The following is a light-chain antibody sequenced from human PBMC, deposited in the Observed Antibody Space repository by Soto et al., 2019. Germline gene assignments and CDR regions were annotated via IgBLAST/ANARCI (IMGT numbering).Light chain of an antibody. CDR1: NPNIGINS. J-gene: IGLJ1*01. CDR3: VTWDSSLSGYV. Sequence: QSVLTQPPSVSAAPGQKVTISCSGSNPNIGINSVSWYQQLPGTAPKLLIYENSKRPSGIPDRFSGSKSGTSATLGITGLKTGDGADYYCVTWDSSLSGYVFGTGTKLTVL. CDR2: ENS. V-gene: IGLV1-51*02.